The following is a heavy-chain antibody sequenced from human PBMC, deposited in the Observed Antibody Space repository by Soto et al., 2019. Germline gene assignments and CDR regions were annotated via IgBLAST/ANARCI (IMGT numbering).Heavy chain of an antibody. V-gene: IGHV4-34*01. CDR3: ASGGN. CDR2: MTHTGST. Sequence: QVQLQQWGAGLLKPSETLSLTCAVFGGSLSGYYWSWIRQPPGKGLEWIGEMTHTGSTNYSPSLKTRLTISSDTSKNHLSLRLSSVTAADTAVYYCASGGNWGQGTLVTVSS. J-gene: IGHJ4*02. CDR1: GGSLSGYY. D-gene: IGHD3-10*01.